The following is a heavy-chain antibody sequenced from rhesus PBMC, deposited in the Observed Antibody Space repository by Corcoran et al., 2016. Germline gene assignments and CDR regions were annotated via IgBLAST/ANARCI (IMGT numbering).Heavy chain of an antibody. CDR3: ARSPRCSGGVCPLNY. J-gene: IGHJ4*01. CDR1: GGSISSNY. D-gene: IGHD2-39*02. CDR2: NYCSGSST. V-gene: IGHV4-169*01. Sequence: QLQLQESGPGLVKPSETLSVTCAVSGGSISSNYWSWIRQPPGKGLEWIGRNYCSGSSTNDTPSLQSRVTLSVDTSKNQLSLKLSSVTAADTAVYYCARSPRCSGGVCPLNYWGQGVLVTVSS.